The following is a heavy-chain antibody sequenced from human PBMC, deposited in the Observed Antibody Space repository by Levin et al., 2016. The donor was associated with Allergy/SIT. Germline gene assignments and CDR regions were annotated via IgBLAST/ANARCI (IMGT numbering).Heavy chain of an antibody. V-gene: IGHV1-2*02. D-gene: IGHD1-7*01. Sequence: ASVKVSCKASGYTFTGYYLHWVRQAPGRGLEWMGWMNPASGGSNSAEKFKGRVTMTRNTSISTAYMELSRLNSDDTAVYYCARRDWDYEGGVVWFHPWGQGTLVTVSS. CDR3: ARRDWDYEGGVVWFHP. J-gene: IGHJ5*02. CDR2: MNPASGGS. CDR1: GYTFTGYY.